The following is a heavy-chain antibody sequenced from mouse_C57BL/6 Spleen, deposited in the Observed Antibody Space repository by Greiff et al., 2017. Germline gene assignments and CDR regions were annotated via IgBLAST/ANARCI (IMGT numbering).Heavy chain of an antibody. J-gene: IGHJ4*01. V-gene: IGHV1-69*01. CDR2: IDPSDSYT. D-gene: IGHD2-12*01. Sequence: QVQLQQPGAELVMPGASVKLSCKASGYTFTSYWMHWVKQRPGQGLEWIGAIDPSDSYTNYNQKFKGKSTLTVDKSSSTAYMQLSSLTSEDSAVYYCARSYRGDMDYWGQGTSVTVSS. CDR1: GYTFTSYW. CDR3: ARSYRGDMDY.